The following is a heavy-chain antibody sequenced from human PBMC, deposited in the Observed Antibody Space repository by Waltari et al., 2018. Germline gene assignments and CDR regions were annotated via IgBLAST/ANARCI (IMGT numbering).Heavy chain of an antibody. CDR1: GFTFSSYE. Sequence: EVQLVESGGGLVQPGGSLRLSCAASGFTFSSYEMNWVRQAPGKGLEWVSYISSSGSTIYYADSVKGRFTISRDNAKNSLYLQMNSLRAEDTAVYYCARDRGRGNTIFGVVIRRVVSNWFDPWGQGTLVTVSS. CDR2: ISSSGSTI. V-gene: IGHV3-48*03. D-gene: IGHD3-3*01. J-gene: IGHJ5*02. CDR3: ARDRGRGNTIFGVVIRRVVSNWFDP.